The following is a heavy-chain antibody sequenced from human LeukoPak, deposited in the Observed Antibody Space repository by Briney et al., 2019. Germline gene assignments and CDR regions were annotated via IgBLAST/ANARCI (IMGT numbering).Heavy chain of an antibody. Sequence: PSETLSLTCAVYGGSFSGYYWSWIRQPPGKGLEWIGEINHSGSTNYNPSLKSRVTISVDTSKNQFSLKLSSVTAADTAVCYCARGVVVPAAYQFDYWGQGTLVTVSS. D-gene: IGHD2-2*01. CDR3: ARGVVVPAAYQFDY. V-gene: IGHV4-34*01. CDR1: GGSFSGYY. CDR2: INHSGST. J-gene: IGHJ4*02.